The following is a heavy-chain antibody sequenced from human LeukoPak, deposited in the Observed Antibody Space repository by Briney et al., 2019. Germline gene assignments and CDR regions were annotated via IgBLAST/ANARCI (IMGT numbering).Heavy chain of an antibody. J-gene: IGHJ5*02. CDR1: GGSISSSSYY. CDR3: ARDYYGSGSYWFDP. Sequence: PSEALSLTCTVSGGSISSSSYYWGWIRQPPGKGLEWIGSIYYSGSTYYNPSLKSRVTISVDTSKNQFSLKLSSVTVADTAVYYCARDYYGSGSYWFDPWGQGTLVTVSS. D-gene: IGHD3-10*01. V-gene: IGHV4-39*07. CDR2: IYYSGST.